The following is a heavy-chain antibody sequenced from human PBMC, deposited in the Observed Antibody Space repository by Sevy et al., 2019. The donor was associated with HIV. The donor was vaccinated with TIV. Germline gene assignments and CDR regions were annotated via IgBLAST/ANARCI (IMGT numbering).Heavy chain of an antibody. CDR1: GGSFNTYQ. V-gene: IGHV4-34*01. J-gene: IGHJ5*02. CDR3: AKSYDYLWGSYRQGWFDP. Sequence: SETLSLTCAVYGGSFNTYQWSWIRQPPGKGLEWIGEINHSGATNHSPTLKSRVTISADKSNNQFSLRLSSVTAADTAVYYCAKSYDYLWGSYRQGWFDPWGQGTLVTVSS. CDR2: INHSGAT. D-gene: IGHD3-16*02.